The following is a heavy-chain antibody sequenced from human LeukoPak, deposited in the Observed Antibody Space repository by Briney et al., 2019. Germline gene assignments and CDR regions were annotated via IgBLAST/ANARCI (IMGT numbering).Heavy chain of an antibody. V-gene: IGHV3-30*18. CDR1: GFTFNSYA. J-gene: IGHJ4*02. CDR3: AKDGRGSYYGSGSYLDY. Sequence: PGGSLRLSCATSGFTFNSYAMYWVREAPGKGREGVAAISNGGSNKYYAESVKGRFIISRDNSKSTLYLEINSLIGEDTAVYYCAKDGRGSYYGSGSYLDYWGQGTLVTVST. CDR2: ISNGGSNK. D-gene: IGHD3-10*01.